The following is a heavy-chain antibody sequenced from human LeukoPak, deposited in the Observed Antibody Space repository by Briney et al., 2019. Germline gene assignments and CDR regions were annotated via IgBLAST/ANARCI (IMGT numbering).Heavy chain of an antibody. D-gene: IGHD3-9*01. CDR2: ISYDGSNK. CDR3: ASPANPSRSILTGYSALLDY. J-gene: IGHJ4*02. Sequence: GGSLRLSCAASGFTFSSYAMHWVRQAPGKGLEWVAVISYDGSNKYYADSVKGRFTISRDNSKNTLYLQMNSLRAEDTAVYYCASPANPSRSILTGYSALLDYWGQGTLVTVSS. CDR1: GFTFSSYA. V-gene: IGHV3-30-3*01.